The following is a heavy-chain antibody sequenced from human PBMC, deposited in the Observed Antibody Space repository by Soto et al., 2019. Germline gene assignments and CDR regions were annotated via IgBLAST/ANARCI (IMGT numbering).Heavy chain of an antibody. Sequence: QVQLVESGGGVVQPGRSLRLSCAASGFTFSSYGMHWVRQAPGKGLEWVAVIWYGGSNKYYADSVKGRFTISRDNSKNTLYLQMNSLRAEDTAVYYCARGAGDVDTAMVRWVCYYYYGMDVWGQGTTVTVSS. CDR3: ARGAGDVDTAMVRWVCYYYYGMDV. J-gene: IGHJ6*02. CDR1: GFTFSSYG. D-gene: IGHD5-18*01. V-gene: IGHV3-33*01. CDR2: IWYGGSNK.